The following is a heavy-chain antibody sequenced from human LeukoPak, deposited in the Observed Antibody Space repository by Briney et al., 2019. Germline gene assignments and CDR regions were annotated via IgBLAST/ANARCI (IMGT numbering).Heavy chain of an antibody. CDR1: GGSISSTSYY. D-gene: IGHD2-2*01. J-gene: IGHJ4*02. V-gene: IGHV4-39*01. Sequence: SETLSLTCTVSGGSISSTSYYWGWIRQPPGKGLEWIGSIFYSGSPYYNPSLKSRVTISVDTAKNQFSLRLTSVTAADTAVYYYVRLKGVPAADYWGQGTLVTVSS. CDR2: IFYSGSP. CDR3: VRLKGVPAADY.